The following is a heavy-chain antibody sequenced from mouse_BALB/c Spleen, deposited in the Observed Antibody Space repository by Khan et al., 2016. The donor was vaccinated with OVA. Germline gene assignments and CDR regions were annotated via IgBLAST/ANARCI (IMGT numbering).Heavy chain of an antibody. CDR2: ISPGSGDT. CDR1: GYTFTDYY. J-gene: IGHJ3*01. D-gene: IGHD1-2*01. V-gene: IGHV1-77*01. Sequence: QVQLQQSGAELARPGASVKLSCKASGYTFTDYYINWVKQRTGQGLEWIGEISPGSGDTYYNETFTGKATLTADTSSPTAYMPLSSLTAEASAFYVCARRNYFGYTFAYWGQGTLVTVSA. CDR3: ARRNYFGYTFAY.